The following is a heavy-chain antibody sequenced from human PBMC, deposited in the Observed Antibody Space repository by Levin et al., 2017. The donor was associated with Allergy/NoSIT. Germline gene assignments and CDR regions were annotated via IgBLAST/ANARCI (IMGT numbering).Heavy chain of an antibody. J-gene: IGHJ6*02. V-gene: IGHV4-59*01. Sequence: NSSETLSLTCTVSRGSMSPYYWTWIRQSPGKGLEWIGYIHFSGTTSYNPSLKSRITISVDTSKNQFSLMLTSVTAADSAVYYCARIYDPLGYDASLDAWGQGTTVTVSS. CDR3: ARIYDPLGYDASLDA. CDR2: IHFSGTT. CDR1: RGSMSPYY. D-gene: IGHD5-12*01.